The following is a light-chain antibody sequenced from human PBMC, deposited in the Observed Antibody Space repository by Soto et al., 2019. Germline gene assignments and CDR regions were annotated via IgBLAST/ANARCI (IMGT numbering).Light chain of an antibody. CDR1: SSNIGSDT. CDR2: TNN. CDR3: ASWDDSLNGYV. Sequence: QSVLTQPPSASGTPGQRVTISCSGGSSNIGSDTVNCYQHLPGTAPKLLIYTNNQRPSGVPDRFSGSTSGTSASLTISGLQSEDEAEYYCASWDDSLNGYVFGTGTKLTVL. J-gene: IGLJ1*01. V-gene: IGLV1-44*01.